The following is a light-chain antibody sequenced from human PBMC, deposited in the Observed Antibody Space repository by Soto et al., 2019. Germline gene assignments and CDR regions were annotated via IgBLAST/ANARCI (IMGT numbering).Light chain of an antibody. CDR2: GAS. CDR1: QSVSSSY. Sequence: EIVLTQSPGTLSLSPGERATLSCRASQSVSSSYLAWYQQKPGQAPRLPIYGASSRATGIPDRFSGSGSGTDFTLTISRLEPEDFAVYYCQQYGSSPGLFGGGTKVEIK. V-gene: IGKV3-20*01. CDR3: QQYGSSPGL. J-gene: IGKJ4*01.